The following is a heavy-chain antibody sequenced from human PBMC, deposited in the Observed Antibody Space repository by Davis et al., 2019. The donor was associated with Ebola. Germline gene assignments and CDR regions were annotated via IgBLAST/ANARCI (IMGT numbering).Heavy chain of an antibody. CDR1: GYTFTGYY. CDR2: ISAYNGNT. Sequence: ASVKVSCKASGYTFTGYYMHWVRQAPGQGLEWMGWISAYNGNTNYAQKLQGRVTMTTDTSTSTAYMELRSLRSDDTAVYYCARDNVIGPGDYWGQGTLVTVSS. D-gene: IGHD3-10*01. CDR3: ARDNVIGPGDY. V-gene: IGHV1-18*04. J-gene: IGHJ4*02.